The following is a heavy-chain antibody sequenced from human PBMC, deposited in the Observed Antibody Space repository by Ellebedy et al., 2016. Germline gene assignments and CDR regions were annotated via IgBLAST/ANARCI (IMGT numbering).Heavy chain of an antibody. J-gene: IGHJ4*02. Sequence: GESLKISXKGSGYRFSTYWIGWVRQTPGKGLEWMGIIIPADSHARYSPSFQGQVTVSADRSISTAYLQWSSLKASDTAMYYCARQGDYKADYWGQGTLVTVSS. V-gene: IGHV5-51*01. CDR3: ARQGDYKADY. CDR2: IIPADSHA. CDR1: GYRFSTYW. D-gene: IGHD4-11*01.